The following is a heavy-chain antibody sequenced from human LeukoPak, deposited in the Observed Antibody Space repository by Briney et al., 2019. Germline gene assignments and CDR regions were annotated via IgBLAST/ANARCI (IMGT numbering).Heavy chain of an antibody. V-gene: IGHV4-59*12. Sequence: PSETLSLTCTVSGGSISGYYWSWVGHTPGKGLEGIGYIHYSGTTSYNPSLKSRVTISGDTSKNQFSLKLSSVTAADTAVYYCARDEEDSSGYHHLHFDLWGRGTLVSVSS. CDR1: GGSISGYY. CDR3: ARDEEDSSGYHHLHFDL. J-gene: IGHJ2*01. CDR2: IHYSGTT. D-gene: IGHD3-22*01.